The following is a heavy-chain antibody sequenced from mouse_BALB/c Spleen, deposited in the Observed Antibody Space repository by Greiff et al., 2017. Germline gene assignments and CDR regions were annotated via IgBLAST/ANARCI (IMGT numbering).Heavy chain of an antibody. CDR3: ARLGGNYPYYAMDY. Sequence: VQLKESGAELMKPGASVKISCKATGYTFSSYWIEWVKQRPGHGLEWIGEILPGSGSTNYNEKFKGKATFTADTSSNTAYMQLSSLTSEDSAVYYCARLGGNYPYYAMDYWGQGTSVTVSS. V-gene: IGHV1-9*01. D-gene: IGHD2-1*01. CDR1: GYTFSSYW. CDR2: ILPGSGST. J-gene: IGHJ4*01.